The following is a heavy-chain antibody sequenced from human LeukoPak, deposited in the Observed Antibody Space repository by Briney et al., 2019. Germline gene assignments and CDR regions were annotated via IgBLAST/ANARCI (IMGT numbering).Heavy chain of an antibody. V-gene: IGHV1-69*01. CDR1: GGTFSSYA. J-gene: IGHJ5*02. D-gene: IGHD2-2*01. Sequence: ASVKVSCKASGGTFSSYAISWVRQAPGHGLEWMGGIIPIFGTANYAQKFQGRVTITADESTSTAYVELSSLRSEDTAVYYCARDGHPYCSSTSCYLYNWFDPWGQGTLVTVSS. CDR2: IIPIFGTA. CDR3: ARDGHPYCSSTSCYLYNWFDP.